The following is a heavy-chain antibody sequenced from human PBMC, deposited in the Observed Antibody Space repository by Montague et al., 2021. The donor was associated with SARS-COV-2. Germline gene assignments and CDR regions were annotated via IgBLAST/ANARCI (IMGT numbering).Heavy chain of an antibody. V-gene: IGHV4-34*01. D-gene: IGHD2-15*01. CDR3: ARGSGCSGCCCYSEWDPHYSYCMDV. J-gene: IGHJ6*02. CDR2: INHSGSN. Sequence: SETLSLTCSVYGGSFSGYYWSWIRQPPGKGLEWIGEINHSGSNNYNPSLKSRVTISVDTSKNQFSLKLSSVTAADTAVYYCARGSGCSGCCCYSEWDPHYSYCMDVWGQGTTVTVSS. CDR1: GGSFSGYY.